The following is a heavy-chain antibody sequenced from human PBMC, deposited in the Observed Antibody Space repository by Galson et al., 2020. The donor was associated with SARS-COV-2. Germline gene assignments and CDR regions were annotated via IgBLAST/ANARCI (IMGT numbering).Heavy chain of an antibody. V-gene: IGHV5-10-1*01. CDR3: ARGVTAAAGPGEFYFDY. CDR2: IDPSDSYT. J-gene: IGHJ4*02. CDR1: GYSFTTYW. D-gene: IGHD6-13*01. Sequence: GESLKISCKGSGYSFTTYWISWVRQMPGKGLEWMGRIDPSDSYTNYSPSFHGHVTIPANKSISTSYFPWSSLKASDTAMYYCARGVTAAAGPGEFYFDYWGQGTLVTVSS.